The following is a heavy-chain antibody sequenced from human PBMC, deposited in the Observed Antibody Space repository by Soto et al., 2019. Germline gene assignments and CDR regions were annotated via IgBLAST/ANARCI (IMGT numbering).Heavy chain of an antibody. Sequence: ASVKVSCKASGYTFTSYGITWVRQAPGQGLEWMGWISPYNGNTNYAQKLQGRVTMTTDTSTSTAYMELRSLRSDDTAVYYCARAVDYYDSSGYYHYWGQGTLVTVSS. J-gene: IGHJ4*02. CDR3: ARAVDYYDSSGYYHY. D-gene: IGHD3-22*01. CDR1: GYTFTSYG. CDR2: ISPYNGNT. V-gene: IGHV1-18*01.